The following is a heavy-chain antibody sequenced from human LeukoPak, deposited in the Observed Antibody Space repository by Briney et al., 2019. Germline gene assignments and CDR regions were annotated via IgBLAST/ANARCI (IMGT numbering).Heavy chain of an antibody. V-gene: IGHV3-23*01. CDR2: ISGSGGST. Sequence: GGSLRLSCAASGFTFSSYAMSWVRQAPGKGLEWVSAISGSGGSTYYADSVKGRFTISRDNSKNTLCLQMNSLRAEDTAVYYCAKATGRYFDWSVYFDYWGQGTLVTVSS. CDR3: AKATGRYFDWSVYFDY. CDR1: GFTFSSYA. D-gene: IGHD3-9*01. J-gene: IGHJ4*02.